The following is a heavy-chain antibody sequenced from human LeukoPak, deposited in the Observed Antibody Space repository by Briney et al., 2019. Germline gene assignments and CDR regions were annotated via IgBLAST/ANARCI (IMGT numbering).Heavy chain of an antibody. CDR2: ISGSGDNT. Sequence: PGGSLRLSCAASGFTFSSHGMSWVRQAPGEGLEWVSTISGSGDNTYYADSVKGRFTLSRDNSKNTLYLQMNSLRAEDTAVYYCARVTYGSGTYGAFDYWGQGTLVTVSS. CDR3: ARVTYGSGTYGAFDY. CDR1: GFTFSSHG. J-gene: IGHJ4*02. D-gene: IGHD3-10*01. V-gene: IGHV3-23*01.